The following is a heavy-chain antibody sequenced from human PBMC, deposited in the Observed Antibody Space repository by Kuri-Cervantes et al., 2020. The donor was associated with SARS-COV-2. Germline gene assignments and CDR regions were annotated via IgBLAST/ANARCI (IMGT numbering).Heavy chain of an antibody. Sequence: GESLKISCAASGFTFSSYGMHWVRQAPGKGLEWVAVIWYDGSNKYYADSVKGRFTISRDNSKNTLYLQMSSLRAEDTAVYYCVKDGAAMVTGPVGYYGMDVWGQGTTVTVSS. V-gene: IGHV3-30*02. CDR3: VKDGAAMVTGPVGYYGMDV. CDR2: IWYDGSNK. J-gene: IGHJ6*02. CDR1: GFTFSSYG. D-gene: IGHD5-18*01.